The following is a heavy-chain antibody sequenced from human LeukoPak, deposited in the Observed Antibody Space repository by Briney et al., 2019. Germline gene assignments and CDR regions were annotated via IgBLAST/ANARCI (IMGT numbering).Heavy chain of an antibody. V-gene: IGHV3-23*01. CDR1: GFTFSSYA. CDR3: AKDENYDFWSGYSLVDY. Sequence: GGSLRLSCAASGFTFSSYAMSWVRQAPGKGLEWVSAISGSGGSTYYADSVKGRFTISRDNSKNTLYLQMNSLRAEDTAVYYCAKDENYDFWSGYSLVDYWGQGTLVTVSS. CDR2: ISGSGGST. D-gene: IGHD3-3*01. J-gene: IGHJ4*02.